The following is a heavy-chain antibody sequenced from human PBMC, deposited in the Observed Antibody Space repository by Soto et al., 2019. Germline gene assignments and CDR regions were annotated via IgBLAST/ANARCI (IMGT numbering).Heavy chain of an antibody. V-gene: IGHV3-33*01. J-gene: IGHJ5*02. D-gene: IGHD2-8*01. Sequence: VQLVESGGGVVQPGRSLRLSCAASGFTFSSYGMHWVRQAPGKGLEWVAFIWYDGSSKYYADSVKGRFTISRDSSNNTLHLQMNSLRAEDTAVYYCARDAAYCTNGVCYTRFDPWGQGTLVTVSS. CDR3: ARDAAYCTNGVCYTRFDP. CDR2: IWYDGSSK. CDR1: GFTFSSYG.